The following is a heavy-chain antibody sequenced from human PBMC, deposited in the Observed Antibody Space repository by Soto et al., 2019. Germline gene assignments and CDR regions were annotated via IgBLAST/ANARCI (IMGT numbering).Heavy chain of an antibody. Sequence: EVQLLESGGGLVQPGGSLRLSCAASGFTFSSYAMSWVRQAPGKGLEWVSAISGSGGSTYYADSVKSRFTISRDNSKNTLYLQMNSLRAEDTAVYYCAKDLTWTTVNRDVDDYWGQGTLVTVSS. CDR3: AKDLTWTTVNRDVDDY. CDR2: ISGSGGST. CDR1: GFTFSSYA. V-gene: IGHV3-23*01. J-gene: IGHJ4*02. D-gene: IGHD4-4*01.